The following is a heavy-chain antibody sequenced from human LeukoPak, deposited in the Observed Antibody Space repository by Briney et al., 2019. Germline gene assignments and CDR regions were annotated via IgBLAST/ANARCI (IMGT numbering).Heavy chain of an antibody. CDR1: GYTFTNFA. V-gene: IGHV1-18*01. J-gene: IGHJ4*02. CDR3: ARVGAYGILTGYLYYFDY. Sequence: ASVKVSCKASGYTFTNFAISWVRQAPGQGLHWVGWISAYSGDTNYAQNLQGRVTMTTDTSTSTVYMELRSLRSDDTAVYYCARVGAYGILTGYLYYFDYWGQGTLVTVSS. D-gene: IGHD3-9*01. CDR2: ISAYSGDT.